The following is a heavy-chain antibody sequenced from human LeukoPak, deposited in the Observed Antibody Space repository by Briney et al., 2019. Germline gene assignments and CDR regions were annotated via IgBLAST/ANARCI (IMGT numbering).Heavy chain of an antibody. V-gene: IGHV4-34*01. CDR1: GGSFSGYY. CDR2: INHSGST. J-gene: IGHJ4*02. D-gene: IGHD1-26*01. CDR3: AVSGTPGNY. Sequence: PSETLSLTCAVYGGSFSGYYWSWIRRPPGKGLEWIGEINHSGSTNYNPSLKSRVTISVDTSKNQFSLKLSSVTAADTAVYYCAVSGTPGNYWGQGTLVTVSS.